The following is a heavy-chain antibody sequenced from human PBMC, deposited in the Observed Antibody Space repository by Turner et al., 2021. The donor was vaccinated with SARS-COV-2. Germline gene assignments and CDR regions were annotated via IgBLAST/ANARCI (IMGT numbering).Heavy chain of an antibody. CDR3: ARGHSGNYYYFDY. V-gene: IGHV3-30-3*01. Sequence: QVQLVESGGGVVQPGRSLRLSCAASGCTFTSYAIHRVRQAPGKGLEWVALISYDGSNKYYADSVKGRFTISRDNSKNTLFLQMNSLRTEDTAVYYCARGHSGNYYYFDYWGQGTLVTVSS. D-gene: IGHD1-26*01. J-gene: IGHJ4*02. CDR1: GCTFTSYA. CDR2: ISYDGSNK.